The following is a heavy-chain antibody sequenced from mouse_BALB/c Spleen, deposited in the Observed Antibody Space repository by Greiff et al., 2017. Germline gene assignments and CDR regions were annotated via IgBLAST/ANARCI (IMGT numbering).Heavy chain of an antibody. CDR3: ARSGGYHFDY. CDR2: IDPANGNT. V-gene: IGHV14-3*02. CDR1: GFNINDTY. Sequence: EVKLMESGAELVKPGASVKLSCTASGFNINDTYMHWVKQRPEQGLEWIGRIDPANGNTKYDPKFQGKATITADTSSNTAYLQLSSLTSEDTAVYYCARSGGYHFDYGGKGTTLTVSS. D-gene: IGHD2-2*01. J-gene: IGHJ2*01.